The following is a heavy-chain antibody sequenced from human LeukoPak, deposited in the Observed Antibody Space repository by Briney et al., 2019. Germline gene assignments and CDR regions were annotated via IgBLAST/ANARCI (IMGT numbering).Heavy chain of an antibody. D-gene: IGHD5-12*01. Sequence: SETLSLTCTVSGYSISSGYYWGWIRQAAGKGLEWIGHIYTSGSTNYNSSLKSRVTMSVDMSKNQFSLKLSSVTAADTAMYYCARVSGYDWESFYDYWGQGSLVTVSS. J-gene: IGHJ4*02. CDR1: GYSISSGYY. CDR3: ARVSGYDWESFYDY. V-gene: IGHV4-4*07. CDR2: IYTSGST.